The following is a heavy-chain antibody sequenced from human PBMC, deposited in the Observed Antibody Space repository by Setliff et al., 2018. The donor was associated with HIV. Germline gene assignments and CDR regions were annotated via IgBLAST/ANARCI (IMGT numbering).Heavy chain of an antibody. J-gene: IGHJ4*02. CDR3: ARRPGSGYGYFDY. V-gene: IGHV3-33*08. CDR2: IWYDGSNK. Sequence: GGSLRLSCKASGFTFNNYAMNWVRQAPGKGLEWVAIIWYDGSNKYYADSVKGRFTISRDNSKNTLFLQMNSLRAEDTAVYYCARRPGSGYGYFDYWGPGTLVTVSS. D-gene: IGHD5-12*01. CDR1: GFTFNNYA.